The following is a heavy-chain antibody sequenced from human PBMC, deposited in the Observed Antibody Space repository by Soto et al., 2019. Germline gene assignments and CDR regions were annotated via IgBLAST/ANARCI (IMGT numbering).Heavy chain of an antibody. V-gene: IGHV3-64D*06. CDR2: LTRDGHSP. CDR1: GFTFTNYD. J-gene: IGHJ2*01. Sequence: GGSLRLSCSVAGFTFTNYDMNWVRQAPGKVHEYPSALTRDGHSPRHAGFLKDRFTICRDKSLHRLFLQMSSLPGEDPAICYGGKGFLLLRYYYEFWGPGTL. D-gene: IGHD3-22*01. CDR3: GKGFLLLRYYYEF.